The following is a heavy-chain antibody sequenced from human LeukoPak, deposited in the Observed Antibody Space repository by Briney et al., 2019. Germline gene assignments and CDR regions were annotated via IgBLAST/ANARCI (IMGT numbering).Heavy chain of an antibody. CDR3: ARLGDPGYSSGWYVNSYYFDY. D-gene: IGHD6-19*01. J-gene: IGHJ4*02. CDR2: ISAYNGNT. V-gene: IGHV1-18*01. CDR1: GYTFTSYG. Sequence: ASVKVSCKASGYTFTSYGISWVRQAPGQGLEWMGWISAYNGNTNYAQKLQGRVTMTTDTSTSTAYMELRSLRSDDTAAYYCARLGDPGYSSGWYVNSYYFDYWGQGTLVTVSS.